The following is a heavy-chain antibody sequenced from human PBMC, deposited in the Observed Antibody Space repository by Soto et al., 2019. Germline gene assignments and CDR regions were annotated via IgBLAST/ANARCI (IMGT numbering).Heavy chain of an antibody. CDR3: VKGNKITIFGVAPFDY. J-gene: IGHJ4*02. CDR2: ISSNGGST. Sequence: PGGSLRLSCSASGFTFSSYAMHWVRQAPGKGLEYVSAISSNGGSTYYADSVKGRFTISRDNSKNTLYLQMSSLRAEDTAVYYCVKGNKITIFGVAPFDYWGQGTLVTVSS. D-gene: IGHD3-3*01. V-gene: IGHV3-64D*06. CDR1: GFTFSSYA.